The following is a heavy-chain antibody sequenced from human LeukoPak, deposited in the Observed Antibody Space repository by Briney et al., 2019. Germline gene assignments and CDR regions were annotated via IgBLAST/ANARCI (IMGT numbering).Heavy chain of an antibody. D-gene: IGHD6-19*01. CDR2: MNPNSGNT. V-gene: IGHV1-8*03. Sequence: ASVKVSCKASGYTFTSYDINWVLQATGQGLEWMGWMNPNSGNTGYAQKFQGRVTITRNTSISTAYMELSSPRSEDTAVYYCARGCEYSSGLNWFDPWGQGTLVTVSS. CDR3: ARGCEYSSGLNWFDP. CDR1: GYTFTSYD. J-gene: IGHJ5*02.